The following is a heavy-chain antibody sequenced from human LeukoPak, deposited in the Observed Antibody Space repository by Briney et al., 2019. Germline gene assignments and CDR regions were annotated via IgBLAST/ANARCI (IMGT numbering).Heavy chain of an antibody. V-gene: IGHV3-53*01. CDR1: GFTVSSNY. Sequence: PGGSLRLSCAASGFTVSSNYMSWVRQAPGKGLEWVSLIYSGGSTYYADPVKGRFTISRDNSKNTLYLQMNSLKAEDTAVYYCARVVDTAMVFDYWGQGTLVTVSS. CDR3: ARVVDTAMVFDY. J-gene: IGHJ4*02. D-gene: IGHD5-18*01. CDR2: IYSGGST.